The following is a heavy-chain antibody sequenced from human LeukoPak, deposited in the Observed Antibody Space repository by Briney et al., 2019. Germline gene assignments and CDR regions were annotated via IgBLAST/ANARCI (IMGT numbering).Heavy chain of an antibody. V-gene: IGHV4-31*03. CDR1: GGSISSGSYY. D-gene: IGHD5-24*01. J-gene: IGHJ4*02. CDR2: IYYSGST. CDR3: AGRDGYNYYGY. Sequence: SETLSLTCTVSGGSISSGSYYWSWIRQHPGKGLEWIGYIYYSGSTYYNPSLKSRVTISVDTSKNQFSLKLSSVTAADTAVYYCAGRDGYNYYGYWGQGTLVTVSS.